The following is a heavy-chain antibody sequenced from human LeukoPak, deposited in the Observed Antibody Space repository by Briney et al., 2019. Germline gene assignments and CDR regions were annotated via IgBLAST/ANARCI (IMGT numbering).Heavy chain of an antibody. CDR3: TVFDYYDSSGYSPFDY. D-gene: IGHD3-22*01. CDR1: GFTFSSYE. V-gene: IGHV3-48*03. CDR2: ISSSGSTI. Sequence: GGSLRLSCAASGFTFSSYEMNWVRQAPGKGLEWVSYISSSGSTIYYADSVKGRFTISRDNAKNSLYLQMNSLRAEDTAVYYCTVFDYYDSSGYSPFDYWGQGTLVTVSS. J-gene: IGHJ4*02.